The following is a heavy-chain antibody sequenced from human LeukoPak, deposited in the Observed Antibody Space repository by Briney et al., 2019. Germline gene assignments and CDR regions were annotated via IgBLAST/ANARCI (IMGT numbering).Heavy chain of an antibody. D-gene: IGHD3-10*01. CDR2: FDPEDGET. J-gene: IGHJ5*02. CDR1: GYTLTELF. Sequence: GASVKVSCKVSGYTLTELFMHWVRQAPGKGLEWMGGFDPEDGETIYAQKFQGRVTMTEDTSTDTAYMELSSLRSEDTAVYYCATSVLLWFGEGRWFDPWGQGTLVTVSS. V-gene: IGHV1-24*01. CDR3: ATSVLLWFGEGRWFDP.